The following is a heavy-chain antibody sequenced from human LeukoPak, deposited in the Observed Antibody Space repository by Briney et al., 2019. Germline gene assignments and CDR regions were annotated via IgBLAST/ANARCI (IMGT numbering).Heavy chain of an antibody. J-gene: IGHJ4*02. D-gene: IGHD5-24*01. V-gene: IGHV3-33*06. CDR1: GFTFSSYG. CDR2: IWYDGSNE. CDR3: AKDADGSIDY. Sequence: PGGSLRLSCAASGFTFSSYGMHWVRQAPGKGLEWVAVIWYDGSNEYYADSVKGRFTISRDNSKNTLYLQMNSLRAEDTAVYYCAKDADGSIDYWGQGTLVTVSS.